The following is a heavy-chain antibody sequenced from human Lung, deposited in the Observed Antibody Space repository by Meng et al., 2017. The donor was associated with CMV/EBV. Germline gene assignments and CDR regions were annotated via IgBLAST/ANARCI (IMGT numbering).Heavy chain of an antibody. D-gene: IGHD6-13*01. J-gene: IGHJ6*02. CDR1: GFSFSIYG. CDR3: ATVISSYSSTWEYNLYYAYYGMDD. V-gene: IGHV3-30-3*01. CDR2: ISNDGSNE. Sequence: SCEASGFSFSIYGMHWVRQAPGKGLEWVALISNDGSNEYYADSVEGRFTISRDNSKNTLYLQMNSLRTEDTAVYYCATVISSYSSTWEYNLYYAYYGMDDXGQGTTVTVSS.